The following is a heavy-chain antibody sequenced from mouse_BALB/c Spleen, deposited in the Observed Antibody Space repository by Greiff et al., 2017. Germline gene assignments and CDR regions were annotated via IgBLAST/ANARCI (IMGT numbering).Heavy chain of an antibody. J-gene: IGHJ4*01. CDR3: ARLGDYENAMDY. Sequence: EVKLMESGPELVKPGASVKISCKASGYTFTDYNMHWVKQSHGKSLEWIGYIYPYNGGTGYNQKFKSKATLTVDNSSSTAYMELRSLTSEDSAVYYCARLGDYENAMDYWGQGTSVTVSS. D-gene: IGHD2-4*01. CDR2: IYPYNGGT. CDR1: GYTFTDYN. V-gene: IGHV1S29*02.